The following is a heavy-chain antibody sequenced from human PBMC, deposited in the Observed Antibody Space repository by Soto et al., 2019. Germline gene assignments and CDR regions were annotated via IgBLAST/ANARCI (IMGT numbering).Heavy chain of an antibody. CDR2: INHSGNT. V-gene: IGHV4-34*01. D-gene: IGHD6-13*01. CDR1: GGSFSGYY. J-gene: IGHJ4*02. Sequence: SETLSLTCAVYGGSFSGYYWSWIRQPPGKGLEWIGEINHSGNTNYNPSLESRVTISVDTSKNQLSLKLSSVTAADTAVYYCAGGSISWRFDYWAQGTLVTVSS. CDR3: AGGSISWRFDY.